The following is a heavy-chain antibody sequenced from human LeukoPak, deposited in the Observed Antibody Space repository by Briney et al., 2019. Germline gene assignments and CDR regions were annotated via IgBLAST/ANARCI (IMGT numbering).Heavy chain of an antibody. CDR1: GGSTTSYY. CDR2: IYHTGTT. CDR3: ARDRSEWSAEDNWFDP. Sequence: SETLSLTCSVSGGSTTSYYWNWVRQFPGKRLEWIGYIYHTGTTTYNPSLQSRVAIPIDTSTNQISLRLSSVTSADTAIYFCARDRSEWSAEDNWFDPWGQGILVTVSS. D-gene: IGHD3-10*01. V-gene: IGHV4-59*12. J-gene: IGHJ5*02.